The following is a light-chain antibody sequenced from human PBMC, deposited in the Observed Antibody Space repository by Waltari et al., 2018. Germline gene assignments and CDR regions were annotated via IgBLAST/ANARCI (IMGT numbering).Light chain of an antibody. CDR2: DVS. Sequence: QSALTQPASVSGSPGQSITISCTGINGDVGGYYYVSWYQQYPGKAPKLLIYDVSHRPSGVSIRFSASKSGNTASLTISGLQTEDEADYYCTSYRSTNTRVIFGGGTKLAVL. CDR1: NGDVGGYYY. V-gene: IGLV2-14*03. J-gene: IGLJ2*01. CDR3: TSYRSTNTRVI.